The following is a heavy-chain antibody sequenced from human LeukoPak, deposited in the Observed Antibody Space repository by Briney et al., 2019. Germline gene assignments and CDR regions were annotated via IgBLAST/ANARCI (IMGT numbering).Heavy chain of an antibody. J-gene: IGHJ4*02. CDR1: GGTFSSYA. CDR2: IIPILGIA. CDR3: ARDLQGGDY. V-gene: IGHV1-69*04. Sequence: GASVKVSCKASGGTFSSYAISWVRQAPGQGLEWMGRIIPILGIANYAQKFQGRVTMTMNTSISTAYMELSSLRSEDTAVYYCARDLQGGDYWGQGTLVTVPS.